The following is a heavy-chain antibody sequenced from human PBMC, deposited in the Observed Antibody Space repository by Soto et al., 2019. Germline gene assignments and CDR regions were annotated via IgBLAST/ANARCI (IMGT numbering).Heavy chain of an antibody. J-gene: IGHJ4*02. CDR3: VRQPGGVATPGDDY. Sequence: QVQLVQSGAEVKKPGASVKVSCEASGYPFTAFDINWVRQAAGQGLEWMGWMNPSSGDSAFAQRFQDRITMTRTTSLSTAYMELSRLPSDDTAVYYCVRQPGGVATPGDDYWGQGTLVTVSS. CDR2: MNPSSGDS. V-gene: IGHV1-8*01. D-gene: IGHD2-15*01. CDR1: GYPFTAFD.